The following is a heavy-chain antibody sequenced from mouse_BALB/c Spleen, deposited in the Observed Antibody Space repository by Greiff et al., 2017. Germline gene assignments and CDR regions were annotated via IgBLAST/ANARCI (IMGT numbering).Heavy chain of an antibody. V-gene: IGHV6-6*02. CDR2: IRLKSNNYAT. D-gene: IGHD2-14*01. CDR3: TRNRYDGTWFAY. CDR1: GFTFSNYW. J-gene: IGHJ3*01. Sequence: EVKLMESGGGLVQPGGSMKLSCVASGFTFSNYWMNWVRQSPEKGLEWVAEIRLKSNNYATHYAESVKGRFTISRDDSKSSVYLQMNNLRAEDTGIYYCTRNRYDGTWFAYWGQGTLVTVSA.